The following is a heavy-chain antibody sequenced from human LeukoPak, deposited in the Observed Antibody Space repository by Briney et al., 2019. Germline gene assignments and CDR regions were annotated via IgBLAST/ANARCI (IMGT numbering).Heavy chain of an antibody. V-gene: IGHV3-23*01. Sequence: PGGSLRLSCAASGFTVSAYALIWVRQAPGKGLEWVAAISAGADATYYTDSVKGRFTISRDNSKNTLYLQVNSLRAEDTAVYYCARDSSATGSYSPLDYWGQGTLVTVSS. CDR2: ISAGADAT. J-gene: IGHJ4*02. CDR3: ARDSSATGSYSPLDY. D-gene: IGHD3-10*01. CDR1: GFTVSAYA.